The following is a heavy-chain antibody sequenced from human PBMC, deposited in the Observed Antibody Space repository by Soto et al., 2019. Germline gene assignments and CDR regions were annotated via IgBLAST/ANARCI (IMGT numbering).Heavy chain of an antibody. D-gene: IGHD3-3*01. J-gene: IGHJ5*02. V-gene: IGHV4-34*01. Sequence: SETLSLTCAVYGGSFSGYYWSWIRQPPGKGLEWIGEINHSGSTNYNPSLKSRVTISVDTSKNQFSLKLSSVTAADTAVYYCARGESITRYVLRFFNWFDPWGQGTLVTVSS. CDR3: ARGESITRYVLRFFNWFDP. CDR2: INHSGST. CDR1: GGSFSGYY.